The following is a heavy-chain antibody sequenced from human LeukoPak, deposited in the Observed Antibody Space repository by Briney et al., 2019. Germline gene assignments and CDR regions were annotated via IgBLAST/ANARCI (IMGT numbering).Heavy chain of an antibody. D-gene: IGHD3-22*01. CDR2: IYSGGST. CDR3: AKLYYDSSGYYRRDNWFDP. CDR1: GLTVTSNY. V-gene: IGHV3-53*01. Sequence: PGGSLRLSCAASGLTVTSNYMSWVRQAPGKGLEWVSVIYSGGSTYYADSVKGRFTISRDNSKNTLYLQMNSLRAEDTAVYYCAKLYYDSSGYYRRDNWFDPWGQGTLVTVSS. J-gene: IGHJ5*02.